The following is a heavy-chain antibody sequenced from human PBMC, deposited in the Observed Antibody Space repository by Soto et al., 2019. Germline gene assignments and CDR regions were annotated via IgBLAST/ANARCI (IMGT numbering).Heavy chain of an antibody. CDR3: AREVPTLVVVAATGYYFDY. Sequence: QVQLQESGPGLVKPSETLSLTCTVSGGSISSYYWSWIRQPPGKGLEWIGYIYYSGSTNYNPSLKSRVTILVDTSKNQFSLKLSSVTAADTAVYYCAREVPTLVVVAATGYYFDYWGQGTLVTVSS. D-gene: IGHD2-15*01. CDR2: IYYSGST. CDR1: GGSISSYY. V-gene: IGHV4-59*01. J-gene: IGHJ4*02.